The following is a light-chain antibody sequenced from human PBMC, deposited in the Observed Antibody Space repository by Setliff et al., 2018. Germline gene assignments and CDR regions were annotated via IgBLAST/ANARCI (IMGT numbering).Light chain of an antibody. J-gene: IGKJ1*01. CDR1: QSVSSN. V-gene: IGKV3-15*01. Sequence: EVVMTQSPATLSVSPGERATLSCRASQSVSSNLVWFQQRPGQAPRLLIYGASTRATGVSARFSGSASGTDFTLTISSLQTEDFAVYYCLHHYNWPWKFGQGTKV. CDR3: LHHYNWPWK. CDR2: GAS.